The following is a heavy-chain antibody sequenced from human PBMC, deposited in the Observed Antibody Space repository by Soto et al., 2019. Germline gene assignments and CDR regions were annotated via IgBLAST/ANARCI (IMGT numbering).Heavy chain of an antibody. CDR3: EGIIHLNPVTAF. CDR2: IIPILGIA. V-gene: IGHV1-69*02. Sequence: SLKRSCKTAVGTFSSYTSGWVRQAPGQGLEWMGRIIPILGIANYAQKFQGRVTITADKSTSTAYMALSSLRSEDTAFYSGEGIIHLNPVTAFWGQGTPVTGSS. D-gene: IGHD2-15*01. CDR1: VGTFSSYT. J-gene: IGHJ4*02.